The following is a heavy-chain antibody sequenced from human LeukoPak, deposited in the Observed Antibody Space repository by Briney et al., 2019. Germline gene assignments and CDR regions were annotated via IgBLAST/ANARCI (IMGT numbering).Heavy chain of an antibody. Sequence: GGSLRLSCAASGFTVSSNYMSWVRQAPGKGLEWVAFIYSCDNTYYSDSVKVRCTISRDNSKKQLYLQMNSLRAEDTAVYYCARATFWSGYQRDSWYMDIWGKGTTVTVSS. CDR2: IYSCDNT. CDR1: GFTVSSNY. J-gene: IGHJ6*03. CDR3: ARATFWSGYQRDSWYMDI. V-gene: IGHV3-66*03. D-gene: IGHD3-3*01.